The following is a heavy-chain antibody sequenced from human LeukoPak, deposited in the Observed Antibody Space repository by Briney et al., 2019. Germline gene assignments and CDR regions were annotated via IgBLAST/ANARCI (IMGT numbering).Heavy chain of an antibody. D-gene: IGHD5-12*01. CDR2: ISYDGSDK. Sequence: GGSLRLSCAASGFTFSNYGMHWVRQAPGKGLEWVAVISYDGSDKLYADSVKGRFTISRDNSKNTLSLQMNSLSVEDTAMYYCAKAEAGYENWFDPWGQGTLVTVSS. V-gene: IGHV3-30*18. J-gene: IGHJ5*02. CDR3: AKAEAGYENWFDP. CDR1: GFTFSNYG.